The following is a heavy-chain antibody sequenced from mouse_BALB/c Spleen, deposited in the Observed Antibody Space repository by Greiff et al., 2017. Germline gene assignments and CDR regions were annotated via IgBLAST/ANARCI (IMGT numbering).Heavy chain of an antibody. V-gene: IGHV5-6-2*01. Sequence: EVMLVESGGGLVKLGGSLKLSCAASGFTFSSYYMSWVRQTPEKRLELVAAINSNGGSTYYPDTVKGRFTISRDNAKNTLYLQMSSLKSEDTALYYCARHLGYWAMDYWGQGTSVTVSS. J-gene: IGHJ4*01. CDR3: ARHLGYWAMDY. CDR1: GFTFSSYY. CDR2: INSNGGST.